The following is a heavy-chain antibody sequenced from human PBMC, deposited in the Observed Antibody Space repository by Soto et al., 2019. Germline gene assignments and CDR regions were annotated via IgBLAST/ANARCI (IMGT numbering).Heavy chain of an antibody. CDR1: GYTFTSYG. D-gene: IGHD3-10*01. CDR3: ARDGMVRGVTDLPPFFDY. J-gene: IGHJ4*02. CDR2: ISAYNGNT. V-gene: IGHV1-18*01. Sequence: ASVKVSCKASGYTFTSYGISWVRQAPGQGLEWMGWISAYNGNTNYAQKLQGRVTMTTDTSTSTAYMELRSLRSDDTAVYYCARDGMVRGVTDLPPFFDYWGQGTLVTVSS.